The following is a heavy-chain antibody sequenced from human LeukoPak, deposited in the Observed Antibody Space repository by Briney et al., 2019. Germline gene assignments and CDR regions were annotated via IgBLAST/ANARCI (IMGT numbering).Heavy chain of an antibody. V-gene: IGHV3-23*01. J-gene: IGHJ4*02. CDR1: GFTFTSYS. CDR2: TSDRGDYT. Sequence: PGGSLRLSCAASGFTFTSYSMSWVRQAPGKGLEWASGTSDRGDYTYYADSVKGRFAISRDNSKNTLYLQMNSLRAEDTVLYFCAKKAQYNGNYPLDYWGQGTLVTVSS. CDR3: AKKAQYNGNYPLDY. D-gene: IGHD1-26*01.